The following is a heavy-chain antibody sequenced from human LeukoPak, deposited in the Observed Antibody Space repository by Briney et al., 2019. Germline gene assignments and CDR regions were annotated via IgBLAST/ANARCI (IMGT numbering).Heavy chain of an antibody. CDR2: IYYSGST. J-gene: IGHJ4*02. Sequence: PSETLSLTCTVSGGSISSYYWSWIRQPPGKGLEWIGYIYYSGSTNHNPSLKSRVTISVDTSKNQFSLKLSSVTAADTAVYYCARAYGSGSAAFDYWGQGTLVTVSS. CDR3: ARAYGSGSAAFDY. V-gene: IGHV4-59*01. CDR1: GGSISSYY. D-gene: IGHD3-10*01.